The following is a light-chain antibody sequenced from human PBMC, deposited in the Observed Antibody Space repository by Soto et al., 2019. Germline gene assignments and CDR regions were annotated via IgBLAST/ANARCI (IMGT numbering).Light chain of an antibody. J-gene: IGKJ4*01. CDR2: DTS. CDR3: QPYNNWPLT. V-gene: IGKV3-15*01. Sequence: EIVLTQSPGSLSLSLGDSATLFCRASQSVSSSYLAWYQHKPGQTPRLLIYDTSTRATGVPTRFSGSRSGAEFTLTINSLQSEDFAVYYSQPYNNWPLTFGGGTKVDIK. CDR1: QSVSSSY.